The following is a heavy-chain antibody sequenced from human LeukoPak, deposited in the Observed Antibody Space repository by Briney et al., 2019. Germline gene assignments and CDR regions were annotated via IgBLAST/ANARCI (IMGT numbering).Heavy chain of an antibody. D-gene: IGHD3-3*01. CDR2: INAGNGNT. Sequence: ASVTVSCKASGYTFTSYAMHWVRQAPGQRLEWMGWINAGNGNTKYSQKFQGRVTITRDTSASTAYMELSSLRSEDTAVYYCASSSITIFGVVMNFDYWGQGTLVTVSS. CDR3: ASSSITIFGVVMNFDY. V-gene: IGHV1-3*01. J-gene: IGHJ4*02. CDR1: GYTFTSYA.